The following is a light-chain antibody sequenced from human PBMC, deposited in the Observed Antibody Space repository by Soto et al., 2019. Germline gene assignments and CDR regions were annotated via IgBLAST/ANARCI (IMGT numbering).Light chain of an antibody. CDR3: RPRGNWFPLNS. Sequence: SPFPLSLSPEARATLSCRASQSNSIYLAWYQQKPCQAPMLLIYDVFNRATGIPARFSGSGSGTDFTLTISSLYPEAVAVKCCRPRGNWFPLNSFGEVARLDMK. CDR2: DVF. V-gene: IGKV3-11*01. J-gene: IGKJ5*01. CDR1: QSNSIY.